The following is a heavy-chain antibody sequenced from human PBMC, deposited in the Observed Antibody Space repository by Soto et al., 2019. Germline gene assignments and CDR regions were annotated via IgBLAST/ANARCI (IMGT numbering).Heavy chain of an antibody. CDR2: IWYDGSNK. V-gene: IGHV3-33*01. Sequence: QVQLVESGGGVVQPGRSLRLSCAASGFTFSSYGMHWVRQAPGKGLEWVAVIWYDGSNKYYADSVKGRFTISRDNSKNTLYLQMNSLRAEDTAVYYCARGKGNYGGNSGDFDYWGQGTLVTVSS. D-gene: IGHD4-17*01. J-gene: IGHJ4*02. CDR3: ARGKGNYGGNSGDFDY. CDR1: GFTFSSYG.